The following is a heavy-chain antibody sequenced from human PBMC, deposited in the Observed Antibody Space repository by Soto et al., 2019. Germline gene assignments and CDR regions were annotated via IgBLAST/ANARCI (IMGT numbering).Heavy chain of an antibody. CDR2: TITMFGTP. CDR3: ARPLRDRNYYYGMAV. V-gene: IGHV1-69*01. Sequence: QVQLVQSGAEMQQPGASVMVSCKASGGTFSKYAFSWVRQAPGQGLEWLGGTITMFGTPNYAQKFQGRVAISADESTATVYMELSSLRSEDTAVDFCARPLRDRNYYYGMAVWGQGTTVTVSS. CDR1: GGTFSKYA. J-gene: IGHJ6*02. D-gene: IGHD3-22*01.